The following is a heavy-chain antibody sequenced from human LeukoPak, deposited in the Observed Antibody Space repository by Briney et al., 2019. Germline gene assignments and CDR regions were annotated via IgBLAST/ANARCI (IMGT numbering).Heavy chain of an antibody. J-gene: IGHJ3*02. CDR2: INQDESEK. D-gene: IGHD4-17*01. Sequence: GGSLRLSCAASEFTFSRYWMSWVRQAPGKGLEWVANINQDESEKYYVDSVKGRFTISRDNAKNSLYLQMSSLRAEDTAVYYCARGQVTAVTGLASFDIWGQGTMVIVSS. CDR1: EFTFSRYW. CDR3: ARGQVTAVTGLASFDI. V-gene: IGHV3-7*04.